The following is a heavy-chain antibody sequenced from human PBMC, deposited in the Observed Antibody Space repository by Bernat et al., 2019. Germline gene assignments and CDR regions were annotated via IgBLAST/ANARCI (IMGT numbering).Heavy chain of an antibody. CDR1: GSPSSAYY. Sequence: QVQLVESGGAWLNPGGSRDPSCVAPGSPSSAYYMSGFRQVPGKGLDWVSSISSSSIYKNYADLVKVRFTISRDNAKNSLNLQMNSLRAEDTAVYYCARGTSTSAPYMDVWGKGTTVTVSS. J-gene: IGHJ6*03. V-gene: IGHV3-11*05. CDR2: ISSSSIYK. CDR3: ARGTSTSAPYMDV.